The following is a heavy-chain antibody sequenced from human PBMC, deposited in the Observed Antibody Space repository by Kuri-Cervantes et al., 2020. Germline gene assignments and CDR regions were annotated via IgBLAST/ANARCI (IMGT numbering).Heavy chain of an antibody. J-gene: IGHJ3*02. CDR2: INTNTGNP. V-gene: IGHV7-4-1*02. D-gene: IGHD5-24*01. Sequence: ASVKVSCKASGYTFTNYAMNWVRQAPGQGLEWMGWINTNTGNPTYAQGFTGRFVFSLDTSVSTAYLQISSLKAEDTAVYYCARGGSSPRLEKRSAFDIWGQGTMVTVSS. CDR1: GYTFTNYA. CDR3: ARGGSSPRLEKRSAFDI.